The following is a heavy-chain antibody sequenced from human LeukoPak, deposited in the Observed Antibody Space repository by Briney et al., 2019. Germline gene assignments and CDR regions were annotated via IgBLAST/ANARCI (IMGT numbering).Heavy chain of an antibody. CDR3: AREGAYRTSSPAGY. Sequence: GGSLRPSCAASGFTFSSDWMSWVRQAPGKGLGWVANINQDGSGKYFVDSVKGRFTISRDNAKNSLYLQMNSLRAEDTAVYYCAREGAYRTSSPAGYWGQGTLVTVSS. CDR2: INQDGSGK. V-gene: IGHV3-7*01. D-gene: IGHD6-6*01. CDR1: GFTFSSDW. J-gene: IGHJ4*02.